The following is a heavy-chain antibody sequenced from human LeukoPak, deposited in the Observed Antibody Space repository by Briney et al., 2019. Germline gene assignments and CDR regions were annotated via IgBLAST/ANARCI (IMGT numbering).Heavy chain of an antibody. J-gene: IGHJ4*02. D-gene: IGHD6-19*01. CDR1: GVSISSDSYY. CDR2: IYYSGST. V-gene: IGHV4-39*01. CDR3: ASLAVAGLSEGY. Sequence: SETLSLTCTVSGVSISSDSYYWAWIRQPPGKGLGWIASIYYSGSTYYNPSLKSRVTISVDTSRNQFSLKLSSVTAADTAVYYCASLAVAGLSEGYWGQGTLVIVSS.